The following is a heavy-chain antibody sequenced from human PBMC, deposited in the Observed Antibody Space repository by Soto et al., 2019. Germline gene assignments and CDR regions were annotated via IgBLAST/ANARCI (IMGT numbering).Heavy chain of an antibody. CDR2: ISAHNGNT. D-gene: IGHD3-10*01. J-gene: IGHJ4*02. Sequence: QVHLVQSGAEVKKPGASVKVSCKGSGYDFTTYGITWVRQAPGQGLEWMACISAHNGNTDYAQKLQGRVTVTRDTSTSTAYMELRSLRSDDTAVYYCARVSYGDYWGQGALVTVSS. CDR3: ARVSYGDY. V-gene: IGHV1-18*01. CDR1: GYDFTTYG.